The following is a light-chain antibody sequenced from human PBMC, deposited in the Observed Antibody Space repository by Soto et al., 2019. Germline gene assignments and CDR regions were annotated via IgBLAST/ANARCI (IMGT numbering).Light chain of an antibody. J-gene: IGLJ1*01. V-gene: IGLV1-51*01. CDR1: SSNIGGNS. CDR2: DDN. Sequence: QSVLTQPPSVSAGPGQEVTISCSGSSSNIGGNSVSWYQQLPGTAPKLLIYDDNKRPSGIPDRFSGSKSGTSATLGITGFQTGDEADYYCGSWDSSLSAYVFGTGTKVTVL. CDR3: GSWDSSLSAYV.